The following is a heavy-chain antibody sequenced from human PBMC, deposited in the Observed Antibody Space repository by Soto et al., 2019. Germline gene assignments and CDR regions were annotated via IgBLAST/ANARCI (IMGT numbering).Heavy chain of an antibody. Sequence: GGSLRLSCVASGFIFSDFGMHLVRQARGKGLEWVAVISYDGKYTSYADSVKGRFTISIDHSKNTLYLQMNSLRAEHTAVYYCAKDRANYDFWRGPADYYGMAVWGQGSKVTVSS. J-gene: IGHJ6*02. CDR2: ISYDGKYT. CDR1: GFIFSDFG. CDR3: AKDRANYDFWRGPADYYGMAV. V-gene: IGHV3-30*18. D-gene: IGHD3-3*01.